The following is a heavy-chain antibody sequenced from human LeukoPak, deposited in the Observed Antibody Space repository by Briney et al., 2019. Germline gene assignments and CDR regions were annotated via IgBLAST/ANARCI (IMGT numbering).Heavy chain of an antibody. Sequence: SETLSLTCSVSGDAISGYYWSWIRQPPGKGLEWIGYIYYSGSTNYNPSLKSRVTISVDTSKNQFSLKLSSVTAADTAVYYCARDNTIAVAGNSDYWGQGTLVTVSS. J-gene: IGHJ4*02. CDR2: IYYSGST. CDR1: GDAISGYY. D-gene: IGHD6-19*01. V-gene: IGHV4-59*01. CDR3: ARDNTIAVAGNSDY.